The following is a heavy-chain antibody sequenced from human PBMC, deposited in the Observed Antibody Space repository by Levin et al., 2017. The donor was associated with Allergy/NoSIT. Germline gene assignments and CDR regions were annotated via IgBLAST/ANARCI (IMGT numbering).Heavy chain of an antibody. CDR1: GFTFSSYW. D-gene: IGHD3-3*01. CDR2: IKQDGSEK. V-gene: IGHV3-7*03. Sequence: GESLKISCAASGFTFSSYWMSWVRQAPGKGLEWVANIKQDGSEKYYVDSVKGRFTISRDNAKNSLYLQMNSLRAEDTAVYYCARDSRSYDFWSGGTDDPFDYWGQGTLVTVSS. J-gene: IGHJ4*02. CDR3: ARDSRSYDFWSGGTDDPFDY.